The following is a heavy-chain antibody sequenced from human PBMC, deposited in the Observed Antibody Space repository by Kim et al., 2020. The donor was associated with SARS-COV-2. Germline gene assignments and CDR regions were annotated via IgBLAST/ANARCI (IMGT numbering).Heavy chain of an antibody. Sequence: SLKRRVAISVDTSKNQFSLKLSSVTAADTAVYYCARLPSGIVADSVWFDPWGQGTLVTVSS. CDR3: ARLPSGIVADSVWFDP. V-gene: IGHV4-34*01. J-gene: IGHJ5*02. D-gene: IGHD1-26*01.